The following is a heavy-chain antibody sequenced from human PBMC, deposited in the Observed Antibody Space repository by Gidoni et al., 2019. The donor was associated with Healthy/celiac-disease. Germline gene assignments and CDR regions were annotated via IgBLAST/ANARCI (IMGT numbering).Heavy chain of an antibody. J-gene: IGHJ5*02. CDR2: ISWNSGSI. CDR3: AKAPSFDWLFGWFDP. Sequence: GLTFDDYAMHWVRQAPGKGLEWVSGISWNSGSIGYADSVKGRFTISRDNAKNSLYLQMNSLRAEDTALYYCAKAPSFDWLFGWFDPWGQGTLVTVSS. D-gene: IGHD3-9*01. CDR1: GLTFDDYA. V-gene: IGHV3-9*01.